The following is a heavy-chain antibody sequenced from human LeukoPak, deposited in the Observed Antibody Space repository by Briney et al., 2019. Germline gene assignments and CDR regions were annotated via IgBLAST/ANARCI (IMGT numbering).Heavy chain of an antibody. D-gene: IGHD3-3*01. V-gene: IGHV4-4*07. CDR1: GGSISSYY. CDR3: ARDGYDFWSGTYYYYYMDV. Sequence: PSETLSLTCTVSGGSISSYYWSWIRQPAGKGLEWIGRIYTSGSTNYNPSLKSRVTMSVDTYKNQFSLKLSSVTAADTAVYYCARDGYDFWSGTYYYYYMDVWGKGTTVTVSS. J-gene: IGHJ6*03. CDR2: IYTSGST.